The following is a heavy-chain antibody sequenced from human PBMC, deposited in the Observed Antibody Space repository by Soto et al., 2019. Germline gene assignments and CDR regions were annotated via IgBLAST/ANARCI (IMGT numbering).Heavy chain of an antibody. CDR2: ISAYNGNT. D-gene: IGHD1-7*01. CDR1: GYTFTSYG. V-gene: IGHV1-18*04. CDR3: ARPNRNYDAFDI. J-gene: IGHJ3*02. Sequence: ASVKVSCKASGYTFTSYGISWVRQAPGQGLEWMGWISAYNGNTNSAQKLQGRVTLTTDTSTSTAYMELRSLRSDDTAVYYCARPNRNYDAFDIWGQGTMVTVSS.